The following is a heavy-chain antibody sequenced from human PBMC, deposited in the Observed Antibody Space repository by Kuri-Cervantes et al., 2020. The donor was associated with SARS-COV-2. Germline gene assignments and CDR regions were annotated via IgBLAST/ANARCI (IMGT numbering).Heavy chain of an antibody. CDR2: ISSSSSYI. J-gene: IGHJ6*02. Sequence: LSLTCAASGFTFSSYSMNWVRQAPGKGLEWVSSISSSSSYIYYADSVKGRFTISRDNAKNSLYLQMNSLRAEDTAVYYCARDPYSSSWYRYYYGMDVWGQGTTVTVSS. D-gene: IGHD6-13*01. CDR1: GFTFSSYS. V-gene: IGHV3-21*01. CDR3: ARDPYSSSWYRYYYGMDV.